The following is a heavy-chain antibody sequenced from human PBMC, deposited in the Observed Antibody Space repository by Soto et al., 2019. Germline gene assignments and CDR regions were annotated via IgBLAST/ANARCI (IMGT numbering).Heavy chain of an antibody. V-gene: IGHV1-18*01. CDR1: GYTFTNYG. J-gene: IGHJ4*02. D-gene: IGHD6-19*01. CDR3: ARVSSSGWSRH. Sequence: QVQLVQSGAEGKKPGASVKVSCKASGYTFTNYGINWVRQAPGQGLEWMGWISGHSGNTEYVQKFQGRVTMTTDTSASTAYMELRSLKSDDTAIYYCARVSSSGWSRHWGQGTLVTVSS. CDR2: ISGHSGNT.